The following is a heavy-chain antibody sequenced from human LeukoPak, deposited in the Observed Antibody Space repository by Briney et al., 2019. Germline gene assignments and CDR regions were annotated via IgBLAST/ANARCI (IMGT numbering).Heavy chain of an antibody. CDR1: GGSISSYY. D-gene: IGHD2-2*01. V-gene: IGHV4-59*01. Sequence: SETLSLTCTVSGGSISSYYWSWIRQPPGKGQEWIGYIYYRGTTKYNPSLKSRVTISVDTSKNQLSLKLNSVTAADTAVYYCARDTPPNALDYWGQGTLVTVSS. CDR3: ARDTPPNALDY. CDR2: IYYRGTT. J-gene: IGHJ4*02.